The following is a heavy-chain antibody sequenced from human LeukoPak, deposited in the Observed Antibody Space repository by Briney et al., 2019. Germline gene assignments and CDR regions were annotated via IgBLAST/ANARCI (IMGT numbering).Heavy chain of an antibody. J-gene: IGHJ4*03. CDR3: AKDRWLQGYFDY. V-gene: IGHV3-30*02. CDR2: IRHDGSNK. Sequence: GGSLRLSCTTSGFIFSNYGMHWVRQAPGKGLEWVAFIRHDGSNKYYADSGKGRCTISRDNSKKTVYLQMNSLRTEDTAEYYCAKDRWLQGYFDYWGQGTLVTVSS. D-gene: IGHD5-24*01. CDR1: GFIFSNYG.